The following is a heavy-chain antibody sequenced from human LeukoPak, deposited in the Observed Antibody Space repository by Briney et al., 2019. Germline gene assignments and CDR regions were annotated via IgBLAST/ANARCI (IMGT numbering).Heavy chain of an antibody. V-gene: IGHV1-18*01. D-gene: IGHD3-22*01. CDR2: ISAYNGNT. CDR1: GYTFTSYG. Sequence: ASVKVSCKDSGYTFTSYGISWVRQAPGQGLEWMGWISAYNGNTNYAQKLQGRVTMTTDTSTSTAYMELRSLRSDDTAVYYCARVMDSSGSPSFDYWGQGTLVTVSS. CDR3: ARVMDSSGSPSFDY. J-gene: IGHJ4*02.